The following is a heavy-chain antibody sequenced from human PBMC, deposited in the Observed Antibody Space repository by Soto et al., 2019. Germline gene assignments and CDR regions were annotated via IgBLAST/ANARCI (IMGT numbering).Heavy chain of an antibody. CDR1: GGSMRNYF. D-gene: IGHD6-13*01. J-gene: IGHJ4*02. CDR3: AAGEASSRNLAPYYLDF. Sequence: SETLSPTCTVSGGSMRNYFWTLIRQPPGKGLEWIGYIHYSGTTSFFPSYNPSLRSRVTISEDTSKNQFSLKLLSVTTADTAVYFCAAGEASSRNLAPYYLDFWGQGTLVTVSS. CDR2: IHYSGTT. V-gene: IGHV4-59*01.